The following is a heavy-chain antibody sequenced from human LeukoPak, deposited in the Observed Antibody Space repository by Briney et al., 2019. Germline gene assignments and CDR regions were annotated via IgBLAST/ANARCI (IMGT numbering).Heavy chain of an antibody. J-gene: IGHJ3*02. CDR1: GFTFSNAW. Sequence: GGSLRLSCAASGFTFSNAWMSWVRQAPGKGLEWVGRIKSKTDGGTTDYAAPVKGRFTISRDDSKNTLYLQMNSLKTEDTAVYYCSAFSSWYLNAFDIWGQGTMVTVSS. CDR3: SAFSSWYLNAFDI. CDR2: IKSKTDGGTT. V-gene: IGHV3-15*01. D-gene: IGHD6-13*01.